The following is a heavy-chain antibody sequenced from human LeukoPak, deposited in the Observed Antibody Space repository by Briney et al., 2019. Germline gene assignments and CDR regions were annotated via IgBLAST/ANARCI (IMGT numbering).Heavy chain of an antibody. J-gene: IGHJ4*02. V-gene: IGHV3-9*01. Sequence: GGSLRLSCAASGFTFDDYAMHWVRQAPGKGLEWVSGISWNSGSIGYADSVKGRFTISRDNAKNSLYLQMNSLRAEDTALYYCAKDIRRYFDWLLPDYWGQGTLVTVSS. CDR1: GFTFDDYA. D-gene: IGHD3-9*01. CDR3: AKDIRRYFDWLLPDY. CDR2: ISWNSGSI.